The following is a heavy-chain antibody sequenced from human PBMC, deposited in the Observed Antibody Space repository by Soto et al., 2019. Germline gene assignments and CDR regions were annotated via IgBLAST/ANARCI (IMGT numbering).Heavy chain of an antibody. D-gene: IGHD3-9*01. Sequence: GGSLRLSCAASGFTVNSNYMSWVRQAPGKGLEWVSVLYSDGSTYYADSVKGRFIISRDNSNNTLYFQMNSLRAEDTAVYYCATLTKYDILTGFYPCWGQGT. J-gene: IGHJ4*02. CDR2: LYSDGST. CDR1: GFTVNSNY. CDR3: ATLTKYDILTGFYPC. V-gene: IGHV3-66*01.